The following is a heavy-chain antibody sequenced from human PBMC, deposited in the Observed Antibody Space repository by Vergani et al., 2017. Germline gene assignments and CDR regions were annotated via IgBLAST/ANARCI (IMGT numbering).Heavy chain of an antibody. CDR2: IKSTFDRGIT. J-gene: IGHJ6*02. Sequence: EVQLVESGGGIVKPGGSLRLPCVASGFSFRNAWMNWVRRTPGKGLEWVGRIKSTFDRGITDYAAAVKGRFTISRDDSKNTLFLQMNGLKTEDIGVYYCTTDPRYCGDGSCYWLRDHHYYGMDVWGQGTTVTVSS. V-gene: IGHV3-15*07. CDR3: TTDPRYCGDGSCYWLRDHHYYGMDV. D-gene: IGHD2-21*01. CDR1: GFSFRNAW.